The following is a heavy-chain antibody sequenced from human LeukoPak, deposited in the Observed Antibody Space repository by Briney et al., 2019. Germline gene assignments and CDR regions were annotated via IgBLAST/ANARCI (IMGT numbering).Heavy chain of an antibody. V-gene: IGHV1-69*04. CDR2: IIPILDIA. Sequence: SVKVSCKASGGTFSSYAISWVRQAPGQGLEWMGRIIPILDIANYAQNFQGRVTITADKPTSTAYMELSSLRSEDTAVYYCARDGLGRGLWFDPWGQGTLVTVSS. D-gene: IGHD2-15*01. CDR1: GGTFSSYA. CDR3: ARDGLGRGLWFDP. J-gene: IGHJ5*02.